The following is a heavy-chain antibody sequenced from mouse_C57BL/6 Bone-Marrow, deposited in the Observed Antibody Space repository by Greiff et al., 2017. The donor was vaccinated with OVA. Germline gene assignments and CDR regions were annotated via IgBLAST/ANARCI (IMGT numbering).Heavy chain of an antibody. Sequence: EVQGVESGEGLVKPGGSLKLSCAASGFTFSSYAMSWVRQTPEKRLEWVAYISSGGDYIYYADTVKGRFTISRDNARNTLYLQMSSLTSEDTAMYYCTREPPYYYGSRNLYFDVWGTGTTVTVSS. V-gene: IGHV5-9-1*02. CDR3: TREPPYYYGSRNLYFDV. CDR2: ISSGGDYI. J-gene: IGHJ1*03. CDR1: GFTFSSYA. D-gene: IGHD1-1*01.